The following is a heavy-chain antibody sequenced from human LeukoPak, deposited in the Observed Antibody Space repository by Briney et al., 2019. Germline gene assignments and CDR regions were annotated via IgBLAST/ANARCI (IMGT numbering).Heavy chain of an antibody. CDR2: IYWSGRT. Sequence: SETLSLTCTVSGASVSCSNFYGAWIRQPPGRGFEWIGSIYWSGRTLYNSSLKSRVTISLDTSRNQFSLKMTSVIAADTAVYYCARYCSGDCYFDSWGQGSLVTVPS. CDR3: ARYCSGDCYFDS. J-gene: IGHJ4*02. V-gene: IGHV4-39*01. D-gene: IGHD2-21*01. CDR1: GASVSCSNFY.